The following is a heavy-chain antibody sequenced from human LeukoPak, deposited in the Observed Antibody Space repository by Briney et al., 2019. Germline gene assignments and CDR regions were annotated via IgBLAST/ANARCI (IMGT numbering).Heavy chain of an antibody. CDR3: ARGGPYHGFDI. D-gene: IGHD3-16*02. Sequence: QPGGSLRLSCVISGFTFSRYWMHWVRQVPGEGLVWVSRIGDDDTNAIYADFVKGRFTVSRDNAKNTLYMKMNGLRAEDTAVYYCARGGPYHGFDIWGQGTVVTVSS. CDR2: IGDDDTNA. CDR1: GFTFSRYW. J-gene: IGHJ3*02. V-gene: IGHV3-74*01.